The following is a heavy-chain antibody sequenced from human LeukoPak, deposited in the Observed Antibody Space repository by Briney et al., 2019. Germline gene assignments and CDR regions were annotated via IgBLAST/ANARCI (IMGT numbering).Heavy chain of an antibody. CDR3: ARLGSSWDFFDF. Sequence: PGGSLRLSCAASGFTLSDYWMSWVRQLPGKGLEWVANIKQDAGEIHYVDSVKGRFTISRDNAKNSVYLQMNSLRADDTGVYYCARLGSSWDFFDFWGQGTLVTVS. CDR2: IKQDAGEI. V-gene: IGHV3-7*01. CDR1: GFTLSDYW. J-gene: IGHJ4*02. D-gene: IGHD6-13*01.